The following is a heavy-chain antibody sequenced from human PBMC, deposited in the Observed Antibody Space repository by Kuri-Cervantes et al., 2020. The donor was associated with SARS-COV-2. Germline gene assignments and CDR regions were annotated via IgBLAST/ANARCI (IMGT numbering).Heavy chain of an antibody. Sequence: GGSRRPSCALSGFTFGFYWRTGVRQAPGKGLEWVANIKSEGSDRLYVDSVKGQFTISRDNVKNSLYLEIHSLRTEDTAVYYCARGGQVVPPGAYYYHYYYMDVWGKGTTVTVSS. CDR3: ARGGQVVPPGAYYYHYYYMDV. V-gene: IGHV3-7*03. CDR1: GFTFGFYW. J-gene: IGHJ6*03. D-gene: IGHD6-6*01. CDR2: IKSEGSDR.